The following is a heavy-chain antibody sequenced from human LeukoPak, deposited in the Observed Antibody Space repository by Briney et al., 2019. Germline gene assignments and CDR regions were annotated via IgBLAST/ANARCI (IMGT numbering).Heavy chain of an antibody. V-gene: IGHV3-7*04. Sequence: GGSLTLSCAASGFTFDNYWMSWDRQPPAKGLEWVAIIKGDGSEKSHVDSVTGRFIISRDNAKNSLYLQMNSLRAEDTAVYYLARWCAGFGYWGEGTLVFVSS. CDR3: ARWCAGFGY. CDR2: IKGDGSEK. D-gene: IGHD2-8*01. J-gene: IGHJ4*02. CDR1: GFTFDNYW.